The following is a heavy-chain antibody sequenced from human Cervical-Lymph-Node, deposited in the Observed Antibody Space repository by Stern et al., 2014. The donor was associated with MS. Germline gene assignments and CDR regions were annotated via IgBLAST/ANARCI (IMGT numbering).Heavy chain of an antibody. V-gene: IGHV5-51*01. J-gene: IGHJ5*02. CDR2: IYPDDSDT. D-gene: IGHD5-18*01. CDR1: GYSFTSYW. CDR3: ARGRRGYNYAYWFDP. Sequence: EVQLVESGAEMKKPGESLKISCKASGYSFTSYWIGWARQMPGKGLEWMGIIYPDDSDTRYSPPFQGQVTISADKSNRIAYLQWSSLKASDTAIYYCARGRRGYNYAYWFDPWGQGTLVTVSS.